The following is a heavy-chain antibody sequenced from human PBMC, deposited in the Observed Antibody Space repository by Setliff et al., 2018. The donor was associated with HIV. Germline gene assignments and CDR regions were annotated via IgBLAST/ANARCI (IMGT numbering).Heavy chain of an antibody. D-gene: IGHD6-13*01. CDR2: IYYSGST. CDR3: ARAPTGYSSIWYRNGLTYYNYMDV. CDR1: GGSISSYY. V-gene: IGHV4-59*12. Sequence: PSETLSLTCTVSGGSISSYYWSWIRQPPGKGLEWIGYIYYSGSTNYNPSLKSRVTISVDTSKNQFSLKLSSVTAADTAVFYCARAPTGYSSIWYRNGLTYYNYMDVWGRGTKVTVSS. J-gene: IGHJ6*03.